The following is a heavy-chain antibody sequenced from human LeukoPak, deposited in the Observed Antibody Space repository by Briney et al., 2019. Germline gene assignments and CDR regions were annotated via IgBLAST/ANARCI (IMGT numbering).Heavy chain of an antibody. J-gene: IGHJ4*02. CDR2: IXDGXSXT. D-gene: IGHD6-19*01. Sequence: GGSLRLSCAAXXXXXXXXXXXXVXXXXXXXXXXVXXIXDGXSXTXYADSVXGRXTXSRDNSKNPLYLQMNSLRAEDTALYYCAXTRAVAALYQLDFWGQGTLVTVSS. V-gene: IGHV3-23*01. CDR3: AXTRAVAALYQLDF. CDR1: XXXXXXXX.